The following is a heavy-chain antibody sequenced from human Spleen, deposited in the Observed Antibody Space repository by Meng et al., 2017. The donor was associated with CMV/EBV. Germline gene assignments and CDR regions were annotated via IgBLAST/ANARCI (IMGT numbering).Heavy chain of an antibody. J-gene: IGHJ5*02. CDR2: IYHSGST. CDR3: ARDHYGGNSRWFDP. CDR1: GGSISSSNW. V-gene: IGHV4-4*02. D-gene: IGHD4-23*01. Sequence: VYGGSISSSNWWSWVSQPPGKGLEWIGEIYHSGSTNYNPSLKSRVTISVDKSKNQFSLKVSSVTAADTAVYYCARDHYGGNSRWFDPWGQGTLVTVSS.